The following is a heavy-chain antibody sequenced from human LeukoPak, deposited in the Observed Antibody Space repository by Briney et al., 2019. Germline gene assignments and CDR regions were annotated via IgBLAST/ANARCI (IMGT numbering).Heavy chain of an antibody. J-gene: IGHJ6*03. CDR2: IYPGDSDT. V-gene: IGHV5-51*01. Sequence: GESLQISCKGSGYSFTSYWIGWVRPMPGKGLEWMGIIYPGDSDTRYSPSFQGQVTISADKSISTAYLQWSSLKASDTAMYYCARIDSSSSVYYYYYMDVWGKGTTVTVSS. D-gene: IGHD6-6*01. CDR3: ARIDSSSSVYYYYYMDV. CDR1: GYSFTSYW.